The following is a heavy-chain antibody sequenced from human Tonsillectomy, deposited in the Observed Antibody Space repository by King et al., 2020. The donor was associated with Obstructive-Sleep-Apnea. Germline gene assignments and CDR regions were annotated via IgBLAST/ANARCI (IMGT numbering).Heavy chain of an antibody. V-gene: IGHV3-66*01. CDR2: IYSGGST. CDR3: ARDHVSAAGRGD. Sequence: VQLVESGGGLVQPGGSLRLSCAASGFSVSSYYMSWVRQAPGKGLEWVSLIYSGGSTSYADSVKGRFTISRDNSKNTLFLQMSSLRAEDTAVYYCARDHVSAAGRGDWGQGTLVTVSS. J-gene: IGHJ4*02. CDR1: GFSVSSYY. D-gene: IGHD6-13*01.